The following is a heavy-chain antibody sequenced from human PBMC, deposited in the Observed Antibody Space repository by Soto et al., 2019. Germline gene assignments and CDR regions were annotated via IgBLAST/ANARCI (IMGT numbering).Heavy chain of an antibody. D-gene: IGHD2-15*01. CDR3: ARRGRYGGRSYTG. CDR1: GGSFNDFY. CDR2: VNHAGGT. V-gene: IGHV4-34*01. J-gene: IGHJ4*02. Sequence: QMHIQQWGAGLLKPSETLSLTCAVSGGSFNDFYWNWVRQPPGEGLEWIGEVNHAGGTDYNPSLKSRVTISEDRPKNQLSLRLKSVTVADTATYYCARRGRYGGRSYTGWGQGTLVTVSS.